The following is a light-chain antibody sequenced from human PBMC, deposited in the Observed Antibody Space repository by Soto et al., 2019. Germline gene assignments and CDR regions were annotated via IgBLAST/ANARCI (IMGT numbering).Light chain of an antibody. J-gene: IGLJ1*01. Sequence: QSVLTQPASVSGSPGQSITISCTGTSSDIGAYNRVSWYQQHPGKAPKLVIYDVTNRPSGVSNRFSGSKSGNAASLTISGLQAEDEADYYCNSYTTISTYVFXTGTKLTVL. CDR3: NSYTTISTYV. CDR1: SSDIGAYNR. CDR2: DVT. V-gene: IGLV2-14*01.